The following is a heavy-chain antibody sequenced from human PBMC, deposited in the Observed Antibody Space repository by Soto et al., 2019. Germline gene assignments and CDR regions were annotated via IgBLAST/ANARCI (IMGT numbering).Heavy chain of an antibody. CDR1: GFTFSNYA. J-gene: IGHJ4*02. CDR2: IASDGKDK. D-gene: IGHD6-13*01. CDR3: AKDGAIAAADYFFDY. Sequence: GGSLRLSCAASGFTFSNYAIHWVRQAPGKGLEWVAVIASDGKDKRYADSVKGRFTISRNNSKNTVYLQMNSLRGEDTAVYYCAKDGAIAAADYFFDYWGQGSLVTVSS. V-gene: IGHV3-30*18.